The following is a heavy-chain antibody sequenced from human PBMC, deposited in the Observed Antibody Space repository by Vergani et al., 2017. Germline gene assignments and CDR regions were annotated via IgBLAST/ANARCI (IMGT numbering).Heavy chain of an antibody. D-gene: IGHD4-17*01. V-gene: IGHV3-21*01. CDR1: GFTFSSYI. CDR3: ARDSADYGHFDY. J-gene: IGHJ4*02. CDR2: ISSSSSYI. Sequence: EVQLVESGGGLVKPGGSLRLSCAASGFTFSSYIMNWVRQAPGKGLEWVSSISSSSSYIYYADSVKGRFTISRDNAKNSLYLQMNSLRAEDTAVYYCARDSADYGHFDYWGQGTLVTVSS.